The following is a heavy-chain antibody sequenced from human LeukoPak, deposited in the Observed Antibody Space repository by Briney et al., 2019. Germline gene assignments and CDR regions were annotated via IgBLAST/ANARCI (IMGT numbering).Heavy chain of an antibody. CDR2: ISYDGSNK. D-gene: IGHD2-15*01. V-gene: IGHV3-30*03. Sequence: PGGSLRLSCAASGFTFSSYGMHWVRQAPGKGLEWVAVISYDGSNKYYADSVKGRFTISRDNSKNTLYLQMNSLRAEDTAVYYCASPKPRSGAFDIWGQGTMVTVSS. J-gene: IGHJ3*02. CDR3: ASPKPRSGAFDI. CDR1: GFTFSSYG.